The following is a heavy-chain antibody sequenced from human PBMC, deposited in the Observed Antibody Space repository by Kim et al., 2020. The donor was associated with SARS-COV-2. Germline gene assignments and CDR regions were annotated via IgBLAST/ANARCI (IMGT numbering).Heavy chain of an antibody. Sequence: GGSLRLSCAASGFTVSSNYMSWVRQAPGKGLEWVSVIYSGGSTYYADSVKGRFTISRHNSKNTLYLQMNSLRAEDTAVYYCARGVCSGGSCYSVPFDYWGQGTLVTVSS. V-gene: IGHV3-53*04. J-gene: IGHJ4*02. D-gene: IGHD2-15*01. CDR2: IYSGGST. CDR1: GFTVSSNY. CDR3: ARGVCSGGSCYSVPFDY.